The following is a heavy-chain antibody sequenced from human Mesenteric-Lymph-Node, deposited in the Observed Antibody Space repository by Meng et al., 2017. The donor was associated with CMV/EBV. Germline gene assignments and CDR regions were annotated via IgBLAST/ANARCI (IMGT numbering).Heavy chain of an antibody. CDR1: GFSFSVHW. CDR3: VPQGVGPALR. CDR2: IRGDRIIE. V-gene: IGHV3-7*01. J-gene: IGHJ4*02. D-gene: IGHD2-15*01. Sequence: LACAASGFSFSVHWMSWVRQAPGRGPEWVANIRGDRIIEDYADSVKGRFTIARDNARNSLYLQLNTLSAEDTAVYYCVPQGVGPALRWGQGTLVTVSS.